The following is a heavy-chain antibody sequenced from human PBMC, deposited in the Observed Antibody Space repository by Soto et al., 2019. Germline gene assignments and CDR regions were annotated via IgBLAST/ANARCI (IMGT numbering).Heavy chain of an antibody. D-gene: IGHD2-2*01. CDR2: ISAYNGNT. CDR1: GYTFTSYG. J-gene: IGHJ5*02. Sequence: ASVKVSCKASGYTFTSYGISWVRQAPGQGLEWMGWISAYNGNTNYAQKLQGRVTMTTDTSTSTAYMELRSLRSDDTAVYYCARGYCSSTSCYDWKNWFDPRGQRSPVTVSS. CDR3: ARGYCSSTSCYDWKNWFDP. V-gene: IGHV1-18*01.